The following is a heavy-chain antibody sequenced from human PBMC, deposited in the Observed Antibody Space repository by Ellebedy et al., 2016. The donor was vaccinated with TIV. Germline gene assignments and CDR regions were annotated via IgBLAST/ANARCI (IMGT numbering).Heavy chain of an antibody. CDR2: IYYNGSP. CDR3: AKGLYFDSSGYHYWFDP. CDR1: GGSVINYGAY. V-gene: IGHV4-61*08. Sequence: SETLSLTXSVSGGSVINYGAYWSWIRQPPGRGLDWIGHIYYNGSPKLNPSLKSRVTMSVDTSKKEFSLKMNYVTPADTAVYYCAKGLYFDSSGYHYWFDPWGQGTQVTVSS. D-gene: IGHD3-22*01. J-gene: IGHJ5*02.